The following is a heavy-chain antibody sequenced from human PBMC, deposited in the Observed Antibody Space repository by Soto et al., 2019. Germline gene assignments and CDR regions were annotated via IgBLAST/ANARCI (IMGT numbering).Heavy chain of an antibody. V-gene: IGHV3-23*03. J-gene: IGHJ6*03. Sequence: EVQLLESGGGLEQPGGSLRLSCAASGFTFRNYGMSWVRQAPGKGLEGVSGIDSGGRRTFYAASVKGRFTISRDNYKNKLYLQMDSLRTDDSAVYFCARSGSSSSTDYYYSIDVWGEGTTVTVSS. D-gene: IGHD6-6*01. CDR1: GFTFRNYG. CDR2: IDSGGRRT. CDR3: ARSGSSSSTDYYYSIDV.